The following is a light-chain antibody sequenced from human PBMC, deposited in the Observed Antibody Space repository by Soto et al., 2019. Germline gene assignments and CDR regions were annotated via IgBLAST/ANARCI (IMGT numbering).Light chain of an antibody. CDR1: QSISWY. J-gene: IGKJ1*01. V-gene: IGKV1-39*01. CDR3: QQRYSIPRP. CDR2: AAT. Sequence: DIQMTQSPSSLSASVGDRVTITCRASQSISWYLNWYQQKPGKAPRLLIDAATRWQSGVPTTFTGSGSGTDFNLNISSLQPDDFATYYRQQRYSIPRPFGQGTKVE.